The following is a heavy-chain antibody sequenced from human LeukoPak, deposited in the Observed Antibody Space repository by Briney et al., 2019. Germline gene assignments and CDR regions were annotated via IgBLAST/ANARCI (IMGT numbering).Heavy chain of an antibody. Sequence: SEALSLTCAVSGGSISSGGYYWGWIRQPPGQGLEWIGNIYYSGSTYYNPSLKSRVTISVDTSRKQFSLELRSVTAADTAVYYCAGSNPVEEKDAFDIWGQGTMVTVSS. J-gene: IGHJ3*02. V-gene: IGHV4-39*07. CDR1: GGSISSGGYY. CDR3: AGSNPVEEKDAFDI. CDR2: IYYSGST.